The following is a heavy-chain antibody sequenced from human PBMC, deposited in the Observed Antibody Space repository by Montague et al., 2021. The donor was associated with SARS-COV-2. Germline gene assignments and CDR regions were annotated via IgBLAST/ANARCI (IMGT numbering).Heavy chain of an antibody. CDR3: ATKIVVVPAAYYYYYGMDV. CDR2: IYYSGST. J-gene: IGHJ6*02. V-gene: IGHV4-31*03. D-gene: IGHD2-2*01. CDR1: GGSISSGGYY. Sequence: TLSLTRTVSGGSISSGGYYWSWIRQHPGKGLEWIGYIYYSGSTYYNPSLKSRVTISVDTSKNQFSLKLSSVTAADTAVYYCATKIVVVPAAYYYYYGMDVWGQGTTGTGSS.